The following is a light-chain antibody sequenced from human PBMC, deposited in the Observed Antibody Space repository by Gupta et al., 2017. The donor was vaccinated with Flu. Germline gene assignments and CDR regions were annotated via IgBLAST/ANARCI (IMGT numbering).Light chain of an antibody. CDR1: NIGSKN. Sequence: SYELTQPLSVSVALGQTARITCGGNNIGSKNVHWYQQKPGQAPVLVIYRDSNRPSGIPERFSGSNSGNTATLTISRAQAGDEADYYCQVGDSSTAYVFGTGTKVTVL. V-gene: IGLV3-9*01. CDR2: RDS. J-gene: IGLJ1*01. CDR3: QVGDSSTAYV.